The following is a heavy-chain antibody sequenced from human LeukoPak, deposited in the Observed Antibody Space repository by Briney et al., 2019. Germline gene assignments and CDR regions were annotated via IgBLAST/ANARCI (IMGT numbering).Heavy chain of an antibody. D-gene: IGHD1-14*01. CDR1: GGSISGYS. CDR3: ARDNPAGP. J-gene: IGHJ5*02. V-gene: IGHV4-4*07. Sequence: SETLSLTRTVSGGSISGYSWSWIRQSAAKGLEWIGRVYTSGNTNYNPSFKSRVTMSIDTSKKQFSLKLYSVTVADTAEYYCARDNPAGPWGQGTLVTVSS. CDR2: VYTSGNT.